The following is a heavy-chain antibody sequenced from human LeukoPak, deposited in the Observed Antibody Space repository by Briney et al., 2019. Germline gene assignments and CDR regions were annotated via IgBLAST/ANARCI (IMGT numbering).Heavy chain of an antibody. Sequence: AGGSLRLSCATSGFTFTSYWMSWVRQAPGKGLEWVANIKQDGSEKYYVDSVKGRFTISRDNAENSLSLQMNSLGAEDTAVYYCASFYSSSWYFDYWGQGTLVTVSS. J-gene: IGHJ4*02. CDR1: GFTFTSYW. CDR2: IKQDGSEK. CDR3: ASFYSSSWYFDY. D-gene: IGHD6-13*01. V-gene: IGHV3-7*01.